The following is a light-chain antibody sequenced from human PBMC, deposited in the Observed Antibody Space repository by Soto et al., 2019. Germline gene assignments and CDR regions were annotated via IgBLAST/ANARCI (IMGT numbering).Light chain of an antibody. CDR2: TNN. J-gene: IGLJ2*01. CDR1: SSNIGSNH. V-gene: IGLV1-44*01. CDR3: AAWDNSLSALV. Sequence: QSVLTQPPSASGTPGQRVTISCSGSSSNIGSNHVNWYQQLPGTAPKLFIHTNNQRPSGVPDRFSGSKSGTSGSLAISGLQSEDEADYYCAAWDNSLSALVFGGGTKLTVL.